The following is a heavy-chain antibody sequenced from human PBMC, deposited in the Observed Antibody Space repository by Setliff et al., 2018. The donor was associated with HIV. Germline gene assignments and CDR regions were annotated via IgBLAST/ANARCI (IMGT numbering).Heavy chain of an antibody. D-gene: IGHD3-22*01. J-gene: IGHJ3*02. V-gene: IGHV4-61*09. CDR3: ARHSITLVVGVPERDDAFDI. CDR1: GGSISSGSYY. Sequence: SETLSLTCTVSGGSISSGSYYWSWIRRPAGKGLEWIGHIYTSGNTYYNPSLKSRVTISVDTSKNQFSLKLSSVTAADTAVYYCARHSITLVVGVPERDDAFDIWGQGTMVTVSS. CDR2: IYTSGNT.